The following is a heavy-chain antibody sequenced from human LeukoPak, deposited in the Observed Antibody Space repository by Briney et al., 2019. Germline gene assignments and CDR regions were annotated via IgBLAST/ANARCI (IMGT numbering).Heavy chain of an antibody. CDR3: ARDIRNIVVVPAVTMEGWFDP. Sequence: ASVKVSCKASGGTFSSYAISWVRQAPGQGLEWMGGIIPIFGTANYAQKFQGRVTITADESTSTAYMELSSLRSEDTAVYYCARDIRNIVVVPAVTMEGWFDPWGQGTLVTVSS. D-gene: IGHD2-2*01. CDR2: IIPIFGTA. J-gene: IGHJ5*02. V-gene: IGHV1-69*13. CDR1: GGTFSSYA.